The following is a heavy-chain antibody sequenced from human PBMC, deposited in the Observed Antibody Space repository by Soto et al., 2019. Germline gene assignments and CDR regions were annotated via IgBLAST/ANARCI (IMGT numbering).Heavy chain of an antibody. V-gene: IGHV3-48*01. Sequence: EVQLVESGGGLVQPGGSLRLSCAASGFTFSSYSMNWVRQAPGKGLEWVSYISSSSSIIYYPDSVKGRFTISRDNAKNSLYRQEISLRAENMDAYYCASPPCGSGSYYAFHLWGHGTMVTVSS. J-gene: IGHJ3*01. D-gene: IGHD3-10*01. CDR2: ISSSSSII. CDR3: ASPPCGSGSYYAFHL. CDR1: GFTFSSYS.